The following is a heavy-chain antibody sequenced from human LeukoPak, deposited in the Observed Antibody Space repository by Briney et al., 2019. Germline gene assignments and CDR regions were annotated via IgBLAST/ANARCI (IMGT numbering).Heavy chain of an antibody. CDR1: GFTFSTYW. D-gene: IGHD3-9*01. Sequence: GGSLRLSCAASGFTFSTYWMSWVRQAPGKGLEWVANIKQDGSEKYYVGSVKGRFTISRDNAKNSLYLQMNSLRAEDTAVYYCARVEDYDILTGFDYWGQGTLVTVSS. J-gene: IGHJ4*02. CDR3: ARVEDYDILTGFDY. CDR2: IKQDGSEK. V-gene: IGHV3-7*01.